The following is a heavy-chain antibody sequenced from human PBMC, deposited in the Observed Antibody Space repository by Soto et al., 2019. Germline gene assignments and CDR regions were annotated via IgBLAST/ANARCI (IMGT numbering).Heavy chain of an antibody. Sequence: SETLSLTCTVSGGSISNYYWNWIRQSPGKGLEWIGYIYSSGSTHYNPSLQNRVTISIDTSKNQVSLKVNSVTAADTAVYYCARGLVGANDYWGQGTLVTVSS. CDR1: GGSISNYY. D-gene: IGHD1-26*01. CDR2: IYSSGST. V-gene: IGHV4-59*01. J-gene: IGHJ4*02. CDR3: ARGLVGANDY.